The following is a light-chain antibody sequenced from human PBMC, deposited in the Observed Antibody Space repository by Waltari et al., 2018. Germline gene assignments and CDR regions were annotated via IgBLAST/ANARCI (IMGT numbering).Light chain of an antibody. CDR2: DVA. CDR1: SSDIGAYAY. V-gene: IGLV2-14*03. J-gene: IGLJ2*01. Sequence: LTQPASVSASPGQSITISCTGTSSDIGAYAYVSWYQQYPGEAPKLIIYDVAKQPPGISLRFSGSKSDNTASLTISGLQADDEADYYCSSFTTKNSVIFGGGTRLTVL. CDR3: SSFTTKNSVI.